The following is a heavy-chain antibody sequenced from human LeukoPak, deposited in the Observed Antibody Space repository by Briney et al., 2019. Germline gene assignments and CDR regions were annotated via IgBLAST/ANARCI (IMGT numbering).Heavy chain of an antibody. CDR2: INIDGSST. D-gene: IGHD2-2*01. V-gene: IGHV3-74*01. Sequence: GGSLRLSCAASGFIFSSYWMHWVRQAPGKGLVWVSRINIDGSSTSYADSVKGRFTISRGNAKNTLSLQMNSLRDEDTAVYYCARVACSSSGCTDFDYWGQGTLVTVSS. CDR3: ARVACSSSGCTDFDY. J-gene: IGHJ4*02. CDR1: GFIFSSYW.